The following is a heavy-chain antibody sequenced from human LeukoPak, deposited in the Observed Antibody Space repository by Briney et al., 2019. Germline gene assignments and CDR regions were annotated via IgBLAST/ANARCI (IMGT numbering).Heavy chain of an antibody. J-gene: IGHJ6*02. CDR2: IYSGGST. V-gene: IGHV3-53*01. CDR1: GLTVSSNY. CDR3: ARAETSYYYYYGMDV. Sequence: PGGSLRLYCAASGLTVSSNYMSWVRQAPGKGLEWVSVIYSGGSTYYADSVKGRFTISRDNSKNTLYLQMNSLRAEDTAVYYCARAETSYYYYYGMDVWGQGTTVTVSS.